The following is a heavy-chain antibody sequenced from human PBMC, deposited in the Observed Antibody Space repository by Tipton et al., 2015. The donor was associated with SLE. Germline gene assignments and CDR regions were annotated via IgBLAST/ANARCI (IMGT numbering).Heavy chain of an antibody. V-gene: IGHV3-30*04. J-gene: IGHJ4*02. CDR3: AREASWDFPGGFDY. CDR2: ISYDGSNK. Sequence: SLRLSCAASGFTFSNYPMHWVRQAPGKGLEWAAVISYDGSNKYYADSVKGRFTISRDNSKNTLYLQMNSLRAEDTAVYYCAREASWDFPGGFDYWGQGTLVTVSS. CDR1: GFTFSNYP. D-gene: IGHD3-10*01.